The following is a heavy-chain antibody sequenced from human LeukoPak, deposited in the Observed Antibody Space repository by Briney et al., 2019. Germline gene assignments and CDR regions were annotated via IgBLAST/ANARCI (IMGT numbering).Heavy chain of an antibody. V-gene: IGHV4-39*01. Sequence: PSETLSLTCTVSGDSISTSSYYWGWIRQSPGKGLQWLGSIYYNGISHYNPSLKGRLTIYVDTSRNQFSLHVSSVTAADTAVFYCARSDYYDYRQIDFWGQGTLVTVSS. CDR3: ARSDYYDYRQIDF. CDR1: GDSISTSSYY. CDR2: IYYNGIS. D-gene: IGHD3-22*01. J-gene: IGHJ4*02.